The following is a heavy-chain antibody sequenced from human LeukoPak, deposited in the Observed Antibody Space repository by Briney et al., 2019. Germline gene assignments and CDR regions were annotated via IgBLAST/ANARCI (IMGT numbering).Heavy chain of an antibody. CDR3: ARGRYYYDSSSATTYYFDY. D-gene: IGHD3-22*01. CDR2: INHSGST. Sequence: SETLSLTCAVYGGSFSGYYWSWIRQPPGKGLERIGEINHSGSTNYNPSLKSRVTISVDTSKNQFSLKLSSVTAADTAVYYCARGRYYYDSSSATTYYFDYWGQGTLVTVSS. CDR1: GGSFSGYY. V-gene: IGHV4-34*01. J-gene: IGHJ4*02.